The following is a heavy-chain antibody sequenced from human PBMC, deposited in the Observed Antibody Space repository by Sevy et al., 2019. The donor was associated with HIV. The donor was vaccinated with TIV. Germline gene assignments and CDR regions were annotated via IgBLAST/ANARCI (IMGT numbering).Heavy chain of an antibody. CDR3: TTKHGFWSGYYYFDY. CDR1: GLTFNNAW. Sequence: GGSLRLSCAASGLTFNNAWMTWVRQAPVMGLEWVGRIKSKTDGGTTDYAAPVKSRFTISRDDSKNTLYLQMNSLKTEDTAVYYCTTKHGFWSGYYYFDYWGQGTLVTVSS. J-gene: IGHJ4*02. CDR2: IKSKTDGGTT. V-gene: IGHV3-15*01. D-gene: IGHD3-3*01.